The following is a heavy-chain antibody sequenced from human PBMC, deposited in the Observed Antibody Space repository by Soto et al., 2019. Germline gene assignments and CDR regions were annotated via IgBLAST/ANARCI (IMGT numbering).Heavy chain of an antibody. CDR3: ARGGNYYDSSGYYSNWFDP. V-gene: IGHV4-30-2*01. J-gene: IGHJ5*02. Sequence: QLQLQESGSGLVKPSQTLSLTCAVSGGSISSGGYSWSWIRQPPGKGLEWIGYIYHSGSTYYNPSLKSRVTISVDRSKNQFSLKLSSVTAADTAVYYCARGGNYYDSSGYYSNWFDPWGQGTLVTVSS. CDR1: GGSISSGGYS. D-gene: IGHD3-22*01. CDR2: IYHSGST.